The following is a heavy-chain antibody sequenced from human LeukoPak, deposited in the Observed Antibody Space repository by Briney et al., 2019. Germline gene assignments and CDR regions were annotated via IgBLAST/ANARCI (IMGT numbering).Heavy chain of an antibody. CDR3: ARDLYGPKFSYYYYYYMDV. D-gene: IGHD3-16*01. CDR1: GFTFSSYS. Sequence: PGGSLRLSCAASGFTFSSYSMNWVRQAPGKGLEWVSYISSSSSTIYYADSVKGRFTISRDNAKNSLYLQMNSLRAEDTAVYYCARDLYGPKFSYYYYYYMDVWGKGTTVTVSS. V-gene: IGHV3-48*01. J-gene: IGHJ6*03. CDR2: ISSSSSTI.